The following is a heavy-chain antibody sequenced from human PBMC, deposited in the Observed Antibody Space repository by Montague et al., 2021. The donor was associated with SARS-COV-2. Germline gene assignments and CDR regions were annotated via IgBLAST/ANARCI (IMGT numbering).Heavy chain of an antibody. CDR2: FSYSDST. CDR3: ARHMGQVLFNVTGANWFDP. Sequence: SETLSLTCTVSGASISTSTDHWAWIRQPPGKGLEWAGSFSYSDSTHYNPSLRSRVTISVDSSKNQFSLKLNSVTAADTAIYYCARHMGQVLFNVTGANWFDPWGQGTLVTVSS. V-gene: IGHV4-39*01. CDR1: GASISTSTDH. J-gene: IGHJ5*02. D-gene: IGHD2-8*01.